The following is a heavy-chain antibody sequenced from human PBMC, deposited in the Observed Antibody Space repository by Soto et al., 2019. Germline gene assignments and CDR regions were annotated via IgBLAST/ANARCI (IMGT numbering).Heavy chain of an antibody. V-gene: IGHV4-39*01. Sequence: SETLSLTCTVSGGSISSSSYYWGWIRQPPGKGLEWIGSIYYSGSTYYNPSLKSRVTISVDTSKNQFSLKLSSVTAADTAVYSCARHDDYDFWSGYHYGSFDPWGQGTLVTVSS. CDR1: GGSISSSSYY. CDR3: ARHDDYDFWSGYHYGSFDP. CDR2: IYYSGST. D-gene: IGHD3-3*01. J-gene: IGHJ5*02.